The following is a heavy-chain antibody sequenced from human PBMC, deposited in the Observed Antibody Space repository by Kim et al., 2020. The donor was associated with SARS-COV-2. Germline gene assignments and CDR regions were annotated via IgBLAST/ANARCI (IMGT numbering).Heavy chain of an antibody. CDR2: INHSGST. J-gene: IGHJ4*02. CDR3: ARAEKGEMATIDY. V-gene: IGHV4-34*01. Sequence: SETLSLTCAVYGGSFSGYYWSWIRQPPGKGLEWIGEINHSGSTNYNPSLKSRVTISVDTSKNQFSLKLSSVTAADTAVYYCARAEKGEMATIDYWGQGTLVTVSS. D-gene: IGHD5-12*01. CDR1: GGSFSGYY.